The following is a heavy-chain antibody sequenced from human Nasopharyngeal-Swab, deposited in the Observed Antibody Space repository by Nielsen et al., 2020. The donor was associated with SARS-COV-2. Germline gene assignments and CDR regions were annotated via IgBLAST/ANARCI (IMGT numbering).Heavy chain of an antibody. D-gene: IGHD6-13*01. Sequence: SETLSLTCTVSGGSISSSTYYWAWIRQPPGKGLEWIGSIYYGGSTYYNPSLKSRVTISVDTSKNQFSLKLSSVTAADTAVYHCATLGSSWYEYYFDYWGQGTLVTVSS. J-gene: IGHJ4*02. CDR1: GGSISSSTYY. V-gene: IGHV4-39*01. CDR2: IYYGGST. CDR3: ATLGSSWYEYYFDY.